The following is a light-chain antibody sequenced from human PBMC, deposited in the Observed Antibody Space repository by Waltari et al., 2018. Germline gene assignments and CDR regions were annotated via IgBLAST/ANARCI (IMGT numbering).Light chain of an antibody. Sequence: QAVLTQPPALSASPGTSARLTCTLRSGFTVGTFIISWFQQKPGSPPQYLLRYKSDSDKHHGPGAPSRFSGSKDASANASILLISGLQSEDEADYFCLMWYNNAWIFGGGTKLTVL. J-gene: IGLJ2*01. V-gene: IGLV5-45*01. CDR3: LMWYNNAWI. CDR2: YKSDSDK. CDR1: SGFTVGTFI.